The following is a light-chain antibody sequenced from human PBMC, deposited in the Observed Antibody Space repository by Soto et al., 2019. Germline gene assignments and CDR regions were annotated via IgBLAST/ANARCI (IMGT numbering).Light chain of an antibody. Sequence: QSALTQPPSASGSPGQSVTISCTGTSSDVGAYNSVSWYQQHPGKAPKLMIYEVSKRPSGVPDRFSGSKSGNTASLTVSGLQAEDEGDYYCSSYAGSDNYVFGSGTKVTVL. CDR2: EVS. V-gene: IGLV2-8*01. J-gene: IGLJ1*01. CDR1: SSDVGAYNS. CDR3: SSYAGSDNYV.